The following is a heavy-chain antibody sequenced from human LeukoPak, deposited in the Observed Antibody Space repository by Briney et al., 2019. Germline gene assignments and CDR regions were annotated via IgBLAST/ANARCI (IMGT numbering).Heavy chain of an antibody. V-gene: IGHV4-39*01. CDR3: ARQPWLTVTSDFDY. CDR2: IYYSGRT. CDR1: GGSISSSSSY. D-gene: IGHD4-17*01. J-gene: IGHJ4*02. Sequence: SETLSLTCTVSGGSISSSSSYWGWVRQPPGKGLEWIGYIYYSGRTHYNPSLKSRVTISVDTSKNQFSLNLRSVTAADTAVYYCARQPWLTVTSDFDYWGQGTLVTVSS.